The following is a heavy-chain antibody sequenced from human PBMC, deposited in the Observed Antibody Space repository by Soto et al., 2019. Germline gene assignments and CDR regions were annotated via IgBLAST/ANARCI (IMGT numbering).Heavy chain of an antibody. CDR1: GLTFSSYA. D-gene: IGHD3-22*01. CDR3: AKSHTYYYDSRGFSGFDC. J-gene: IGHJ4*02. CDR2: MSGGGETT. V-gene: IGHV3-23*01. Sequence: EVQLLESGGGLVQPGGSLRLSCAASGLTFSSYAMTWVRQAPGKGLEWVSAMSGGGETTYYADSVKGRFTISRDNSRSTLYLQMNSLTAADTAASSCAKSHTYYYDSRGFSGFDCWGRGTLVTVSS.